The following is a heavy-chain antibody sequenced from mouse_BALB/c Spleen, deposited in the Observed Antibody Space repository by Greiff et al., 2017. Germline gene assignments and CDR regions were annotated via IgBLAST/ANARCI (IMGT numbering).Heavy chain of an antibody. V-gene: IGHV6-3*01. Sequence: EVQLQQSGGGLVQPGGSMKLSCVASGFTFSSYWMSWVRQSPEKGLEWVAEIRLKSDNYATHYAESVKGKFTISRDDSKSRLYLQMNSLRAEDTGIYYCTGEDYWGQGTTLTVSS. CDR1: GFTFSSYW. CDR2: IRLKSDNYAT. CDR3: TGEDY. J-gene: IGHJ2*01.